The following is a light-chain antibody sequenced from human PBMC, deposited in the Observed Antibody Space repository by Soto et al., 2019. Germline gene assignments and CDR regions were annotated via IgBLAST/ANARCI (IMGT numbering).Light chain of an antibody. V-gene: IGLV3-21*04. CDR3: QVWDIMTDNYV. CDR2: YDS. CDR1: NIGNKR. Sequence: SYELTRPPSVSVAPEKTATITCGGNNIGNKRVHWYRQKPGQAPVLLISYDSDRPSGIPERFSGSNSENTATLTISRVEAGDEADYYCQVWDIMTDNYVFGTGTMLTVL. J-gene: IGLJ1*01.